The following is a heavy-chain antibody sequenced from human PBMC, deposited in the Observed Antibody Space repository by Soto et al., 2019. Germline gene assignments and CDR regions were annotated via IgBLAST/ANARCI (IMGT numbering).Heavy chain of an antibody. V-gene: IGHV3-74*01. CDR2: IDNAGSSA. J-gene: IGHJ6*02. CDR3: TRVGGSVSGMDV. Sequence: EVQLVESGGGLVQHGGSLRLSCAASGFTFSIYWMQWVRQAPGKGPVWVSRIDNAGSSARYGDSVKCRFTISRDNARNTVYLHIDSLRAEETAVYYCTRVGGSVSGMDVWGQGTTVTVSS. CDR1: GFTFSIYW. D-gene: IGHD1-26*01.